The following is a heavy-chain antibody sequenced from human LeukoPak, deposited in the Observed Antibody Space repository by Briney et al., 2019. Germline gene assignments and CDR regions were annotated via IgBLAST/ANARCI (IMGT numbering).Heavy chain of an antibody. Sequence: MSSQTLSLTCTVSGGSISSGSYYWSWIRQPAGKGLEWIGRIYTSGSTNYNPSLKSGVTISVDTSKNQFSLKLSSVTAADTAVYYCARGPAGYNWGQGTLVTFSS. D-gene: IGHD1-1*01. CDR2: IYTSGST. J-gene: IGHJ4*02. CDR3: ARGPAGYN. CDR1: GGSISSGSYY. V-gene: IGHV4-61*02.